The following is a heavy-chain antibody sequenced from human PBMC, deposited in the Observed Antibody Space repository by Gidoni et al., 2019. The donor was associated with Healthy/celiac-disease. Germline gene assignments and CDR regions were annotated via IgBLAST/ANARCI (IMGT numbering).Heavy chain of an antibody. Sequence: EVQLVESGGGLVQPGGSLRLSCAASGFTFSSYSMNWVRQAPGKGLEWVSYISSSSSTIYYADSVKGRFTSSRDNAKNSLYLQMNSLRAEDTAVYYCARDQGFWSGYYTGFDYWGQGTLVTVSS. CDR2: ISSSSSTI. D-gene: IGHD3-3*01. CDR1: GFTFSSYS. J-gene: IGHJ4*02. CDR3: ARDQGFWSGYYTGFDY. V-gene: IGHV3-48*01.